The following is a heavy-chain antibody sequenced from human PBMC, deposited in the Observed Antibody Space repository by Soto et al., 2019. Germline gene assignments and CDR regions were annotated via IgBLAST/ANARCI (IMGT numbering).Heavy chain of an antibody. CDR3: ARWVRGYSYGPPGYYYGMDV. D-gene: IGHD5-18*01. CDR2: IIPIFGTA. V-gene: IGHV1-69*06. Sequence: QVQLVQSGAEVKKPGSSVKVSCKASGGTFSSYAISWVRQAPGQGLEWMGGIIPIFGTANYAQKLQGRVTMTTDTSTSTAYMELRSLRSDDTAVYYCARWVRGYSYGPPGYYYGMDVWGQGTTVTVSS. J-gene: IGHJ6*02. CDR1: GGTFSSYA.